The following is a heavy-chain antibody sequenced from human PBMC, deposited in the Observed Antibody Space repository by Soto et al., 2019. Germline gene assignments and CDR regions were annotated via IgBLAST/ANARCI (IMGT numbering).Heavy chain of an antibody. CDR3: ARVVGGIPVAGSWNWFDP. D-gene: IGHD6-19*01. CDR1: GYTFTSYA. CDR2: ISTYNGNT. J-gene: IGHJ5*02. Sequence: APVKGSCKASGYTFTSYALSWVRHAHGQGLEWMGWISTYNGNTNYAQNLQGRVTMTTDISTNTAYMELRSLRSDDTAVYYCARVVGGIPVAGSWNWFDPWGQGTLVTVSS. V-gene: IGHV1-18*04.